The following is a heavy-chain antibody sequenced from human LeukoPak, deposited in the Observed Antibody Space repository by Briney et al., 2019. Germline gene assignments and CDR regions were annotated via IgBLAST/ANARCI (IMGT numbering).Heavy chain of an antibody. J-gene: IGHJ4*02. D-gene: IGHD3-10*01. Sequence: GGSLRLSCAASGFTFTNYWMNWVRQAPGKGLQWVANIKQDGSEKYYVDSVKGRFTISRDNAKNSLYLQMNSLRAEDTAVYYCARDPSYYYGSVSHSDYWGQGTLVTVSS. CDR3: ARDPSYYYGSVSHSDY. CDR1: GFTFTNYW. V-gene: IGHV3-7*01. CDR2: IKQDGSEK.